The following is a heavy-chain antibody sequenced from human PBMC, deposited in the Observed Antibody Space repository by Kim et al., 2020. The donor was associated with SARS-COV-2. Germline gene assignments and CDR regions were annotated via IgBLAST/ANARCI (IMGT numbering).Heavy chain of an antibody. J-gene: IGHJ6*02. Sequence: YNPSLKSRVTISVDKSKNQFSLKLSSVTAADTAVYYCAGSSLAGVYGMDVWGQGTTVTVSS. D-gene: IGHD6-19*01. CDR3: AGSSLAGVYGMDV. V-gene: IGHV4-4*02.